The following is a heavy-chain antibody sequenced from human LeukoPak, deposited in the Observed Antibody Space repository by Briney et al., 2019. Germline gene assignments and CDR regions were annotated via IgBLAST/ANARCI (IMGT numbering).Heavy chain of an antibody. D-gene: IGHD5-18*01. CDR2: IYTSGST. V-gene: IGHV4-61*02. CDR3: ARDSEYSYGNRRGAFDI. CDR1: GGSISSGSYY. Sequence: PSETLSLTCTVSGGSISSGSYYWSWIRQPAGKGLEWIGRIYTSGSTNYNPSLKSRVTISVDTSKNQFSLKLSSVTAADTAVYYCARDSEYSYGNRRGAFDIWGQGTMVTVSS. J-gene: IGHJ3*02.